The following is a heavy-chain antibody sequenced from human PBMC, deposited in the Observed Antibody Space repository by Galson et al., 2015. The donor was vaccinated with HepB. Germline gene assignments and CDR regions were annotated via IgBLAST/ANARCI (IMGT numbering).Heavy chain of an antibody. Sequence: SCKAFGYTITSYAMNWVRQAPGQGLQWMGWINTKTGNPTYAQGFTGRFVFSLDTSVSTAYLQISRLKAEDTAVYFCATYYDILTGSYYFDYWGQGTLVTVSS. J-gene: IGHJ4*02. CDR3: ATYYDILTGSYYFDY. V-gene: IGHV7-4-1*02. CDR2: INTKTGNP. CDR1: GYTITSYA. D-gene: IGHD3-9*01.